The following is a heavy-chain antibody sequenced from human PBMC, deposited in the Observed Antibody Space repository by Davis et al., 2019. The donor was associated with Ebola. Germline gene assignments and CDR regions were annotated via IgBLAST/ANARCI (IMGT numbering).Heavy chain of an antibody. CDR2: IKQDGSEK. V-gene: IGHV3-7*01. D-gene: IGHD1-26*01. J-gene: IGHJ4*02. CDR1: GFTFSGYW. Sequence: PGGSLRLSCAASGFTFSGYWMSWVRQAPGKGLEWVANIKQDGSEKYHVDSVRGRFTISRDNAKNSLYLQMNSLRAEDTAVYHCARHALSLGGRDFDYWGQGTLVAVSS. CDR3: ARHALSLGGRDFDY.